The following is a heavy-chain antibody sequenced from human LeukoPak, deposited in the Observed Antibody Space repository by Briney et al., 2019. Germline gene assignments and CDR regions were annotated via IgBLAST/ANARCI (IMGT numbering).Heavy chain of an antibody. V-gene: IGHV4-59*01. CDR1: GGSLSSYY. Sequence: PSETLSLTCTVSGGSLSSYYWSWIRQPPGKGLEWIANIYHTGSTNYNPSLSSRVTISIDTAKNQFSLKLTSVTAADTGVYYCARRGRNSSGWQDYLWGQGTLVTVSS. CDR3: ARRGRNSSGWQDYL. CDR2: IYHTGST. J-gene: IGHJ4*02. D-gene: IGHD6-25*01.